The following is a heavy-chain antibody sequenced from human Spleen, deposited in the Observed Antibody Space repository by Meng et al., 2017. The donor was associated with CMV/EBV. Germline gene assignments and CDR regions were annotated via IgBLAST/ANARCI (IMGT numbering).Heavy chain of an antibody. V-gene: IGHV1-69*10. D-gene: IGHD1-26*01. CDR3: ARVIYGGNFGSYYYYGMDV. J-gene: IGHJ6*02. CDR2: IIPILGIA. Sequence: SVKVSCKASGGTFSSYAISWVRQAPGQGLEWMGGIIPILGIANYAQKFQDRVTMTTDTSTSTAYVELRSLRSDDTAVYHCARVIYGGNFGSYYYYGMDVWGQGTTVTVSS. CDR1: GGTFSSYA.